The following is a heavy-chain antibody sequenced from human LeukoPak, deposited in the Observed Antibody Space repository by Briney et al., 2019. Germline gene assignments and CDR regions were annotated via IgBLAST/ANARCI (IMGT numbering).Heavy chain of an antibody. V-gene: IGHV1-58*01. Sequence: SVKVSCKASGFTFTNSAVQWVRQARGQRLEWIGWIVVGSGNTNYAQKFQERVTITRDMSTSTAYMELSSLRSEDTAVYYCAAGNWYEFDYWGQETLVTVSS. CDR3: AAGNWYEFDY. J-gene: IGHJ4*02. CDR2: IVVGSGNT. D-gene: IGHD1-1*01. CDR1: GFTFTNSA.